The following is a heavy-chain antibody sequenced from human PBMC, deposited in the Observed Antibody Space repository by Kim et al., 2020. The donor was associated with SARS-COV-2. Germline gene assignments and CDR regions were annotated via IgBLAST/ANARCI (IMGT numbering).Heavy chain of an antibody. V-gene: IGHV7-4-1*02. Sequence: ASVKVSCKASGYSFTSYTMNWVRQAPGQGLECMGWINTNTGNPTYAQGFTGRFVFSLDTSVSTAYLQISSLKAEDTAVYYCARENSGSNYGSPFDYWGQGTLVTVSS. J-gene: IGHJ4*02. CDR1: GYSFTSYT. CDR3: ARENSGSNYGSPFDY. CDR2: INTNTGNP. D-gene: IGHD5-18*01.